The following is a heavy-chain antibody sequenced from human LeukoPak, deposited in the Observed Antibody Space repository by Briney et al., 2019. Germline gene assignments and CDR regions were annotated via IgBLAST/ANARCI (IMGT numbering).Heavy chain of an antibody. J-gene: IGHJ4*02. CDR2: IYSSGRT. Sequence: KTSQTLSLTRTVSGGSISSGSYYWHWIRPPAGKGLEWIERIYSSGRTNYNPSLKSRVTISVDTSNIQFSLKLSSVTAADTAVYYCARDPYYYDSSGYYGHYFDYWGQGTLVTVSS. CDR1: GGSISSGSYY. D-gene: IGHD3-22*01. CDR3: ARDPYYYDSSGYYGHYFDY. V-gene: IGHV4-61*02.